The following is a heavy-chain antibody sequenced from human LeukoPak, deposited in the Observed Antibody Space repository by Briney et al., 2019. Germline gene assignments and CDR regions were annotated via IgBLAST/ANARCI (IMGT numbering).Heavy chain of an antibody. CDR2: ISSSSSFI. J-gene: IGHJ4*02. D-gene: IGHD6-6*01. CDR3: AKNRESSSSHFDC. Sequence: GGSLRLSCAASGFTFSIYSMNWVRQAPGKGLEWVSSISSSSSFISYADSVQGRFTISRDNAKNSLYLQMNSLRAEDTAVYYCAKNRESSSSHFDCWGQGTLATVSS. V-gene: IGHV3-21*06. CDR1: GFTFSIYS.